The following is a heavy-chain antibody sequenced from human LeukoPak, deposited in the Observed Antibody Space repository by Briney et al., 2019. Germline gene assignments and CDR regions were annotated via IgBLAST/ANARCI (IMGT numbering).Heavy chain of an antibody. Sequence: SVKVSCKASGGTFSSYAISWVRQAPGQGLEWMGGIIPIFGTANYAQKFQGRVTITADESTRTAYMELSSLRSEDTAVYYCARDARHRYCSSTSCYRGWLDPWGQGTLVTVSS. J-gene: IGHJ5*02. D-gene: IGHD2-2*01. CDR3: ARDARHRYCSSTSCYRGWLDP. CDR1: GGTFSSYA. V-gene: IGHV1-69*13. CDR2: IIPIFGTA.